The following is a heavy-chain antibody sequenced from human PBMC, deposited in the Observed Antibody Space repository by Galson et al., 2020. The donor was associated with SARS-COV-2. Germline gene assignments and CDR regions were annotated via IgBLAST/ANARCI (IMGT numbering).Heavy chain of an antibody. V-gene: IGHV3-74*01. Sequence: ALHGESLKISCAASGFTFSNYWMHWVRQAPGRGLVWVSRLYIDGSRRAYADFVKGRFTISRDNAENTLYLQVDSLRAEDTAMYYCVRGDYTGFFFDYWGQGALVTVSS. D-gene: IGHD4-4*01. CDR3: VRGDYTGFFFDY. CDR1: GFTFSNYW. CDR2: LYIDGSRR. J-gene: IGHJ4*02.